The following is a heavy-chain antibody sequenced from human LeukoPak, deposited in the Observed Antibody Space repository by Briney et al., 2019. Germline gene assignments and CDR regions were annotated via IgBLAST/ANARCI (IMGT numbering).Heavy chain of an antibody. V-gene: IGHV1-2*02. CDR2: IDPNSGGT. Sequence: ASVKVSCKASGYTFTGKFIHWVRQAPGQGLEWMGWIDPNSGGTDYAQKFRGRVTMTRDTSTSTAYMDLSSLISDDTAVYYCARNREGLAYFDYWGQGTLVTVSS. CDR1: GYTFTGKF. J-gene: IGHJ4*02. D-gene: IGHD3-16*02. CDR3: ARNREGLAYFDY.